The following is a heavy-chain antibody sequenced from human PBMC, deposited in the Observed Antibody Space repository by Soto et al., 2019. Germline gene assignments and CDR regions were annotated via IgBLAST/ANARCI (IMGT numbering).Heavy chain of an antibody. CDR3: GRVRQGAWYFDL. D-gene: IGHD3-16*01. CDR1: GFSFSSYW. J-gene: IGHJ2*01. Sequence: EVQLVESGGVLVQPGGSLRLSCAASGFSFSSYWMHWVSQAPGKGLVWVSRIKTDGSIITYADSVKGRVTLSRDNAKNTLYLQLNTLRAEDTAVYYCGRVRQGAWYFDLWGLGTLVSVSS. CDR2: IKTDGSII. V-gene: IGHV3-74*01.